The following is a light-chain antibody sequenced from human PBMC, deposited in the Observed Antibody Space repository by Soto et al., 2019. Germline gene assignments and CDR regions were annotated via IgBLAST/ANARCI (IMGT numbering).Light chain of an antibody. V-gene: IGKV1-39*01. CDR1: QSISSD. Sequence: SQMTQSRSSLSASVGGRFTITCRASQSISSDLNWYQQKPGKAPKLLIYAASSLXSGVPSRFSGSGSGTDFTLTISSLQPEDFATYYCKQSYSSPPMYTFGQGTKVDIK. CDR2: AAS. CDR3: KQSYSSPPMYT. J-gene: IGKJ2*01.